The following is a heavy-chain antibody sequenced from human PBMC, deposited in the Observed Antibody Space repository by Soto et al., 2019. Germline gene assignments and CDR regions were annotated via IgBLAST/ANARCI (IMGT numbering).Heavy chain of an antibody. CDR3: ARSVSRSGELLGYYYGMDV. J-gene: IGHJ6*02. CDR2: INPNSGGT. CDR1: GYTFTGYY. V-gene: IGHV1-2*04. Sequence: GASVKVSCKASGYTFTGYYMHWVRQAPGQGLEWMGWINPNSGGTNYAQKFQGWVTMTRDTSISTAYMELSRLRSDDTAVYYCARSVSRSGELLGYYYGMDVWGQGTTVTVSS. D-gene: IGHD3-10*01.